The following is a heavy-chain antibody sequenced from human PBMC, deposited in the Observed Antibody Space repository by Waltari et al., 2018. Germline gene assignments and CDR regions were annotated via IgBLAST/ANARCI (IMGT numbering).Heavy chain of an antibody. J-gene: IGHJ4*02. Sequence: EVQLVESGGGLVKPGGSLRLSCAVSGFTFSSYSMNWVRQAPGKGLEWVSSISSSSSYIYYADSVKGRFTISRDNAKNSLYLQMNSLRAEDTAVYYCARDAAYYYDSSGYYPGYWGQGTLVTVSS. D-gene: IGHD3-22*01. CDR1: GFTFSSYS. V-gene: IGHV3-21*01. CDR2: ISSSSSYI. CDR3: ARDAAYYYDSSGYYPGY.